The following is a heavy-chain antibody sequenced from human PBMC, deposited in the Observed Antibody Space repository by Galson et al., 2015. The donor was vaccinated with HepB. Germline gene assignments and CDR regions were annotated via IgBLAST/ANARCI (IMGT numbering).Heavy chain of an antibody. V-gene: IGHV1-58*02. D-gene: IGHD1-26*01. CDR1: GFNFTSSA. J-gene: IGHJ4*02. Sequence: SVKVSCKASGFNFTSSAMQWVRQARGQRLEWIGWVVVGSGNTKDAQKFQERVTITRDMSTRTAYMELSSPRSEDTAVYYCAAGIVGTTTPDFDSWGQGTLVTVSS. CDR2: VVVGSGNT. CDR3: AAGIVGTTTPDFDS.